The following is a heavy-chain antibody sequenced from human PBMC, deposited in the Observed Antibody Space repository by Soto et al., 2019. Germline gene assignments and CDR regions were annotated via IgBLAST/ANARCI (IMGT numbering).Heavy chain of an antibody. D-gene: IGHD2-2*01. CDR3: ASFYCSSTSCRNWFDP. J-gene: IGHJ5*02. V-gene: IGHV1-69*02. Sequence: ASVKVSCKASGGTFSSYTISWVRQAPGQGLEWMGRIIPILGIANYAQKFQGRVTITADKSTSTAYMELSSLRSEDTALYYCASFYCSSTSCRNWFDPWGQGTLVTVSS. CDR2: IIPILGIA. CDR1: GGTFSSYT.